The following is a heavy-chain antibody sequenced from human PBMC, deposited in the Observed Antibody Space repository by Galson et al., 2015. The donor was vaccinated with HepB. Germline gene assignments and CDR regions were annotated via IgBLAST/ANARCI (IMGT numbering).Heavy chain of an antibody. CDR3: AKEADVSGSLSFDY. J-gene: IGHJ4*02. V-gene: IGHV3-30*02. Sequence: SLRLSCAASGFTFSSYGMHWVRQAPGKGLEWVAFIRYDGSNKYYADSVKGRFTISRDNSKNTLYLQMNSLRAEDTAVYYCAKEADVSGSLSFDYWGQGTLVTVSS. CDR1: GFTFSSYG. CDR2: IRYDGSNK. D-gene: IGHD3-22*01.